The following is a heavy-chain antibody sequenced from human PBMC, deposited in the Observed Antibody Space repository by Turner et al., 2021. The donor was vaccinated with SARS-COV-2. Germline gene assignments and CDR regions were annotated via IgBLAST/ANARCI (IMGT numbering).Heavy chain of an antibody. Sequence: EVQLVESGGGLVQPGRSLRLSCAASGFIFDDYAMHWVRQAPGKGLEWVSAFSGSGGSTYYADSVKGRFTISRDNSKNTLYLQMNSLRAEDTAVYFCAKTYYDFWSGYGYYYYGMDVWGQGTTVTFSS. D-gene: IGHD3-3*01. J-gene: IGHJ6*02. CDR3: AKTYYDFWSGYGYYYYGMDV. CDR2: FSGSGGST. CDR1: GFIFDDYA. V-gene: IGHV3-23*04.